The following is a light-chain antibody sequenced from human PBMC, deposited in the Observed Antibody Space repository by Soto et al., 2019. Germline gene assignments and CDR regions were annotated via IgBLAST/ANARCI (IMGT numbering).Light chain of an antibody. V-gene: IGKV3-11*01. Sequence: EIVLTQSPATLSLSPGERATLSCRASQSVSSYLAWYQQKAGQAPRLLIYDASNRATGIQARFSGSGSGTDFTLTISSLEPEEFAVYYCQQRSNGPTFGGGTKVEIK. CDR2: DAS. J-gene: IGKJ4*01. CDR3: QQRSNGPT. CDR1: QSVSSY.